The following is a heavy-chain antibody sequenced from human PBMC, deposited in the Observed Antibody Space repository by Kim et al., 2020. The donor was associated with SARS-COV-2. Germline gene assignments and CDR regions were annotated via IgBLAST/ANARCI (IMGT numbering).Heavy chain of an antibody. CDR2: ISYDGSNK. D-gene: IGHD6-19*01. J-gene: IGHJ4*02. V-gene: IGHV3-30*04. Sequence: GGSLRLSCAASGFTFSSYAMHWVRQAPGKGLEWVAVISYDGSNKYYADSVKGRFTISRDNSKNTLYLQMNSLRAEDTAVYYCARDRRQWLVSVTFDYWGQGTLVTVSS. CDR3: ARDRRQWLVSVTFDY. CDR1: GFTFSSYA.